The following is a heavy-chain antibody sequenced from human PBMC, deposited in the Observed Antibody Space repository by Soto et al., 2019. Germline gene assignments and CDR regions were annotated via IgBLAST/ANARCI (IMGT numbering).Heavy chain of an antibody. J-gene: IGHJ4*02. Sequence: QVQLVQSGAEVKRPGSSVKVSCKASGDTFNFYSINWVRQAPGLRLEWMGRVNPILSMSNYAQRFQGRVTMTADKSTSTAYMELSGLRSADTAIYYCATSYGSGYRAFDFWGQGALVTVSS. CDR3: ATSYGSGYRAFDF. D-gene: IGHD3-10*01. V-gene: IGHV1-69*04. CDR2: VNPILSMS. CDR1: GDTFNFYS.